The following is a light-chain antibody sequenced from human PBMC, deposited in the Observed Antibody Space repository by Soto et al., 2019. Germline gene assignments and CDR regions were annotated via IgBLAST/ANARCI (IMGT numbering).Light chain of an antibody. CDR2: GAS. CDR3: QQSHSTPLT. J-gene: IGKJ4*01. CDR1: TRIRNY. Sequence: DIQVIQSPSSLSAFVGDRVTITCRASTRIRNYLNWYKQKPGKAPKLLISGASTLQSGVPSRFSGSGSGADFTLTISSLQPDDSATYYCQQSHSTPLTFGGGTKLEIK. V-gene: IGKV1-39*01.